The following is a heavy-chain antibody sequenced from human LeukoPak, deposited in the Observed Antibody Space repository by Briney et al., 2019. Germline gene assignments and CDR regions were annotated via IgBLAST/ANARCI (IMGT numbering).Heavy chain of an antibody. CDR3: AREGGSKNWFDP. V-gene: IGHV3-48*03. CDR1: GFTFSSYE. CDR2: VTSSGGTT. D-gene: IGHD1-26*01. Sequence: PGGSLRLSCAASGFTFSSYEMNWVRQAPGKGLEWISYVTSSGGTTYYADSVKGRFTIYRDNAKNSLYLQMNSLRAEDTAVYYCAREGGSKNWFDPWGQGTLVTVSS. J-gene: IGHJ5*02.